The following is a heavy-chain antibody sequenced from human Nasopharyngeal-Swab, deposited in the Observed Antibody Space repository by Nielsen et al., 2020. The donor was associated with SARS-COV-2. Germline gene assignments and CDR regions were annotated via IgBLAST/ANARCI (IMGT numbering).Heavy chain of an antibody. CDR2: IYSGGST. Sequence: GGSLGLSCAASGFTVSSNYMSWVRQAPGKGLEWVSVIYSGGSTYYADSVKGRFTISRHNSKNTLYLQMNSLRSEDTAVYYCARVVDSSGWYPYYYYYMDVWGKGTTVTVSS. D-gene: IGHD6-19*01. J-gene: IGHJ6*03. CDR3: ARVVDSSGWYPYYYYYMDV. V-gene: IGHV3-53*04. CDR1: GFTVSSNY.